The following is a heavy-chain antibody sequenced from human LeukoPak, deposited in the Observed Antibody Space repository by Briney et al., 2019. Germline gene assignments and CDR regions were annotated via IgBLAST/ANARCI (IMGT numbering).Heavy chain of an antibody. CDR1: GFTFSDHF. CDR2: SRNKAKSYTT. Sequence: PGGSPRLSCAVSGFTFSDHFLDWVRQAPGKGLEWVGRSRNKAKSYTTEYAASVKGRFTISRDDSKNSLYLQMNSLRAEDTAVYYCARGYYDINAYYTYYFDYWGQGTLVTVSS. D-gene: IGHD3-22*01. V-gene: IGHV3-72*01. CDR3: ARGYYDINAYYTYYFDY. J-gene: IGHJ4*02.